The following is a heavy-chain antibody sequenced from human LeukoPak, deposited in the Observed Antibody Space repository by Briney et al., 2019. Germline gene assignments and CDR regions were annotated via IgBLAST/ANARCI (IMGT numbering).Heavy chain of an antibody. CDR2: IYPSGST. D-gene: IGHD3-22*01. CDR1: GGSISSIY. CDR3: ARHDYYDSSGYWIGFFDY. J-gene: IGHJ4*02. V-gene: IGHV4-4*09. Sequence: PSQTRSLTSPVAGGSISSIYWSWIRQLPRKVLEWIGYIYPSGSTHYLPSLKCRVTISVDTYKNQFSLKLSSVTAADTAVYYCARHDYYDSSGYWIGFFDYWGQGTLVSVSS.